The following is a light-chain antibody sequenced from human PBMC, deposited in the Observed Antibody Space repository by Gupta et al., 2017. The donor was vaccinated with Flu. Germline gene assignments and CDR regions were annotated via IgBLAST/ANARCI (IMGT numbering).Light chain of an antibody. CDR3: QQYDAWPQS. CDR2: NAT. Sequence: GALHWWPGGNGALTCRGSRRSRSGNVAWYQQRPGQAPRLLIYNATSRAAGIPDRISGSGSGTEFSLTISSLEPEDFGVYFCQQYDAWPQSFGHGTKV. J-gene: IGKJ3*01. V-gene: IGKV3-20*01. CDR1: RRSRSGN.